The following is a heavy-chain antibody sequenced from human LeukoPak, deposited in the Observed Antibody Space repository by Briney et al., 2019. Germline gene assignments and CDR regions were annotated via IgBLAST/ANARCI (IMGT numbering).Heavy chain of an antibody. CDR2: VSYDVSNK. Sequence: GRSLRLSCAASGFTFSSYAMHWVRHSPGKGLEWVAVVSYDVSNKYYANSVKGRFTISRDKSKNTLHLQMNSLSAEETAIYYCARDTSFAVGATLDFWGQGTLVTVSS. J-gene: IGHJ4*02. CDR1: GFTFSSYA. D-gene: IGHD1-26*01. V-gene: IGHV3-30*04. CDR3: ARDTSFAVGATLDF.